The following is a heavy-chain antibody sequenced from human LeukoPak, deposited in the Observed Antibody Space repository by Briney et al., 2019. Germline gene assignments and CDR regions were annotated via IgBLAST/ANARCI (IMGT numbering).Heavy chain of an antibody. CDR2: IWYDGSIQ. V-gene: IGHV3-33*01. D-gene: IGHD2-15*01. CDR1: GSTFSSYG. Sequence: GGSLRLSCAASGSTFSSYGMHWVRQAPGKGLEWVAAIWYDGSIQYYADSVKGRFTISRDNSKNTLYLQMGSLRAEDTAVYYCARAGYCSGGSCYGSDYWGQGTLVSVSS. J-gene: IGHJ4*02. CDR3: ARAGYCSGGSCYGSDY.